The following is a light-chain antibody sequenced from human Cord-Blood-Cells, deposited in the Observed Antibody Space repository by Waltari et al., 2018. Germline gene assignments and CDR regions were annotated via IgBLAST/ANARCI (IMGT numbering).Light chain of an antibody. J-gene: IGLJ2*01. CDR3: SSYAGSNNFVV. CDR1: RSDVGGSSY. V-gene: IGLV2-8*01. Sequence: QSALTQPPSASGSPGQSVTIPCPGTRSDVGGSSYVSWYQQHPGKAPKLMLYEVSKRPSGVPVRFSGSKSGNTASLTVSGLQAEDEADYYCSSYAGSNNFVVFGGGTKLTVL. CDR2: EVS.